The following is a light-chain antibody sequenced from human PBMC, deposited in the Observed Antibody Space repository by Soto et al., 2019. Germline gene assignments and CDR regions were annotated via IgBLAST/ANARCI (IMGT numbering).Light chain of an antibody. CDR1: QTISSW. V-gene: IGKV1-5*03. J-gene: IGKJ1*01. Sequence: DIQMTQSPSTLSGSVGDRVTITCRASQTISSWLAWYQQKPGNAPKLLIYKASTLKSGVPSRFSGSGSGTEFTLTLSSLQPDDFATYYCQHYNSYSEAFGQGTKVQLK. CDR3: QHYNSYSEA. CDR2: KAS.